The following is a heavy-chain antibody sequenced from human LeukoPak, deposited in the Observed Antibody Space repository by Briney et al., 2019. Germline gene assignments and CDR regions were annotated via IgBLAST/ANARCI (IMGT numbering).Heavy chain of an antibody. Sequence: ASVKLSCKASGYTFTGYYMHWVRQAPGQGLEWMGWINPNSGGTNYAQKFQGRVNMTRDTFISTAYMEMSRLRSDDTAVYYCGVEPGPNIDHWGQGTLVTVSS. CDR1: GYTFTGYY. J-gene: IGHJ4*02. V-gene: IGHV1-2*02. CDR3: GVEPGPNIDH. CDR2: INPNSGGT. D-gene: IGHD1-14*01.